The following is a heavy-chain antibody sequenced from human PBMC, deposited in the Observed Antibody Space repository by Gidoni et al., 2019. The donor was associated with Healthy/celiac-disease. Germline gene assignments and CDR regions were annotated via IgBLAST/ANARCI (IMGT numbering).Heavy chain of an antibody. CDR1: GGSISSYY. CDR2: IYYSGST. D-gene: IGHD3-22*01. Sequence: QVQLQESGPGLVKPSETLSLTCTVSGGSISSYYWSWIRQPPGKGLEWIGYIYYSGSTNYNPSLKSRVTISVDTSKNQFSLKLSSVTAADTAVYYCAGDSSGYYSHFDYWGQGTLVTVSS. J-gene: IGHJ4*02. CDR3: AGDSSGYYSHFDY. V-gene: IGHV4-59*01.